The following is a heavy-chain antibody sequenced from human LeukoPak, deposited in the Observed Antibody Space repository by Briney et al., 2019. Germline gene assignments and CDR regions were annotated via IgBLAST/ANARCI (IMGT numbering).Heavy chain of an antibody. CDR2: ISWNSGSI. J-gene: IGHJ4*02. D-gene: IGHD3-22*01. CDR1: GFTFDDYA. CDR3: AKDIDGYYDSSGYYFDY. Sequence: GGSLRLSCAASGFTFDDYAMHWVRQAPGRGLEWASGISWNSGSIGYADSVKGRFTISRDNAKNSLYLQMNSLRAEDTALYYCAKDIDGYYDSSGYYFDYWGQGTLVTVSS. V-gene: IGHV3-9*01.